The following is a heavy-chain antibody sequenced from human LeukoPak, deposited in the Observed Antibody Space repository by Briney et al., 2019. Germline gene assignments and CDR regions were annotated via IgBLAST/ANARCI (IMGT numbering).Heavy chain of an antibody. CDR3: ARHFDRDGYKSNAFDI. V-gene: IGHV4-39*01. Sequence: SETLSLTCTVSGGSFSGSSHYWGWVRQPPGKGLEWIGSMYYSGSTYYNASLRSRVTISVDTSRDQFSLKLSPVTAADTAVYYCARHFDRDGYKSNAFDIWGQGTMVTVSS. CDR2: MYYSGST. D-gene: IGHD5-24*01. J-gene: IGHJ3*02. CDR1: GGSFSGSSHY.